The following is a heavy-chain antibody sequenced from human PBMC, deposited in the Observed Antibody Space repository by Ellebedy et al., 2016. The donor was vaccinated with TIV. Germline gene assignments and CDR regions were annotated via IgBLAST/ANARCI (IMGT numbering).Heavy chain of an antibody. J-gene: IGHJ6*03. V-gene: IGHV4-59*01. D-gene: IGHD4/OR15-4a*01. CDR2: VHYTGTT. CDR3: ARNSYDYNYYYYYMDV. Sequence: GSLRLSCSVSGFPISSSYWSWIRQSPGGGLEWIGYVHYTGTTSYNPSLKSRVTISVDRSSNQFSLSLRSVTAADAAIYYCARNSYDYNYYYYYMDVWGKGTTVSVSS. CDR1: GFPISSSY.